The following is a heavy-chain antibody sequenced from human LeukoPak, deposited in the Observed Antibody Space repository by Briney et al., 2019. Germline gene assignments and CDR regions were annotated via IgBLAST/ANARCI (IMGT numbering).Heavy chain of an antibody. CDR1: GFTFSSYG. V-gene: IGHV3-33*01. CDR3: ARVKNYYDSSGDDAFDI. Sequence: GRSLRLSCAASGFTFSSYGMHWVRQAPGKGLEWVAVIWYDGSNKYYADSVKGRFTISRDNSKNTLYLQMNSLRAEDTAVCYCARVKNYYDSSGDDAFDIWGQGTMVTVSS. CDR2: IWYDGSNK. J-gene: IGHJ3*02. D-gene: IGHD3-22*01.